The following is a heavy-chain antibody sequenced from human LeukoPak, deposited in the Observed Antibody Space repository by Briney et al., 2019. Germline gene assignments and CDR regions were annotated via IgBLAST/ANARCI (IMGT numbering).Heavy chain of an antibody. D-gene: IGHD3-22*01. J-gene: IGHJ4*02. CDR3: ARGYYYDSSGVDY. CDR2: IIPILGIA. Sequence: SVKVSCKASGGTFSSYTISWVRQAPGQGLEWMGRIIPILGIANYAQKFQGRVTITADKSTSTAYMELSSLRSEDTAVYYCARGYYYDSSGVDYWGQGPLVTVSS. CDR1: GGTFSSYT. V-gene: IGHV1-69*02.